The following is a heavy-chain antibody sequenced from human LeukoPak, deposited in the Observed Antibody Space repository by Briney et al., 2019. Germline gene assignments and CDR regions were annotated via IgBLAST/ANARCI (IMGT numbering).Heavy chain of an antibody. CDR3: ARGLSPSEAYDT. D-gene: IGHD5/OR15-5a*01. CDR2: INTDGSNA. V-gene: IGHV3-74*01. Sequence: GGSLRLSCAASGFTLSGHWMHWVRQAPGKGLVWVSRINTDGSNAIYADSVRGRFTISRDNAKNTLYLQMNSLRAEDTAVYYCARGLSPSEAYDTWGQGTMVAVSS. CDR1: GFTLSGHW. J-gene: IGHJ3*02.